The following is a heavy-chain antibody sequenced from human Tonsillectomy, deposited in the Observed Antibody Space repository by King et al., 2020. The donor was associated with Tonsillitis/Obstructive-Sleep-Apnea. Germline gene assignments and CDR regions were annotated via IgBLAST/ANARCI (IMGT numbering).Heavy chain of an antibody. CDR2: IKQDGSDK. J-gene: IGHJ3*01. Sequence: VQLVQSGGGLVQPGGSLRLSCAASGFTLSTYWMTWVRQAPGKGLEWVANIKQDGSDKYYVDSVKGRFTISRDNAKNSLYLQMNSLRAEDTAVYYCARDLNLLRWTNCYGCFEFWGQGTMVPVSS. D-gene: IGHD2-2*01. CDR1: GFTLSTYW. V-gene: IGHV3-7*01. CDR3: ARDLNLLRWTNCYGCFEF.